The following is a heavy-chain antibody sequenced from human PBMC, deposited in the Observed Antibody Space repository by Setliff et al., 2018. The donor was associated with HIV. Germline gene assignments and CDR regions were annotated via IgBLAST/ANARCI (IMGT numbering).Heavy chain of an antibody. CDR3: ARVPLSGWLYFDY. Sequence: ASVKVSCKASGYIFTSYAMHWVRQAPGQRLEWMGWINAGIGNTKYSQKFQGRVTMARDTSASTAYMELSSLISEDTAVYYCARVPLSGWLYFDYWGQGTLVTVSS. CDR1: GYIFTSYA. D-gene: IGHD6-19*01. V-gene: IGHV1-3*01. J-gene: IGHJ4*02. CDR2: INAGIGNT.